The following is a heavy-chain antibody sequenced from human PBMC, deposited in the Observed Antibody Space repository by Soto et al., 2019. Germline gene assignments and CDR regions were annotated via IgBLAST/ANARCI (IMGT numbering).Heavy chain of an antibody. V-gene: IGHV3-73*01. Sequence: GGSLRLSCAASGFTFSGSAMHWVRQASGKGLEWVGRIRSKSYNYATAYAASVQGRFTVSRDDLSNTAFLQMNSLKIEDTAVYYCTNGKSYWGQGIVVTV. CDR2: IRSKSYNYAT. CDR1: GFTFSGSA. D-gene: IGHD1-26*01. J-gene: IGHJ4*02. CDR3: TNGKSY.